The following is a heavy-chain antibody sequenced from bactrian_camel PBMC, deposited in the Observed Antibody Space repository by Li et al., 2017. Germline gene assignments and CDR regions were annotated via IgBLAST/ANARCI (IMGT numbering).Heavy chain of an antibody. CDR1: GSIYRTNC. J-gene: IGHJ4*01. CDR2: IYTSDHST. V-gene: IGHV3S54*01. D-gene: IGHD3*01. Sequence: VQLVESGGGSVQAGGSLRLSCTAPGSIYRTNCMAWFRQAPGQEREGVAHIYTSDHSTVYADSAKGRFTISDDSSKNTVYLEMNNLLPEDTAMYHCAASGGQLGRWCYEFPVNWVSWLYNWGQGTQVTVS. CDR3: AASGGQLGRWCYEFPVNWVSWLYN.